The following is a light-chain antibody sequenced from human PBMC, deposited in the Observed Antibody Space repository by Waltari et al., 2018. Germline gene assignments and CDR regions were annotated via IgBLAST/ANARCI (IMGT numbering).Light chain of an antibody. CDR1: TSNIDNYY. CDR3: ATWDNSLTDVV. V-gene: IGLV1-51*01. J-gene: IGLJ2*01. CDR2: DND. Sequence: QSVLTQPPSVSAAPGHQVTISCSGGTSNIDNYYVSWSQHLPGAAPKLLIYDNDKRPSGIPDRFSASRSGTSATLGITGLQIGDEADYYCATWDNSLTDVVFGGGTKLTVL.